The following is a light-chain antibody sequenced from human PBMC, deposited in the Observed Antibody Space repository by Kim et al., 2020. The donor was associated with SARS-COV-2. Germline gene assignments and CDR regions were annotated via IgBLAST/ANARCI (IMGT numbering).Light chain of an antibody. CDR2: RTN. CDR3: LLYYGGAQPWV. V-gene: IGLV7-43*01. Sequence: GTGTLPWDSGTGAVTSGYYPNWFQQKPGQAPRALIYRTNNKHSWTPARFSGSLLGGKAALTLSGVQPEDEAEYYCLLYYGGAQPWVFGGGTKLTVL. J-gene: IGLJ3*02. CDR1: TGAVTSGYY.